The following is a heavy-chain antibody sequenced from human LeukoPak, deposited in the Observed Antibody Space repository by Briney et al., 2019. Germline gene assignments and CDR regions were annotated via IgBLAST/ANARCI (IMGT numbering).Heavy chain of an antibody. CDR3: ARGLSGTYFALDY. CDR2: ISGSGGST. D-gene: IGHD3-10*01. J-gene: IGHJ4*02. CDR1: GFTVSSNY. V-gene: IGHV3-23*01. Sequence: GGSLRLSCAASGFTVSSNYMSWVRQAPGKGLEWVSAISGSGGSTYYADSVKGRFTISRDNSKNTLSLQMNSLRAEDTAVYYCARGLSGTYFALDYWGQGTRVTVSS.